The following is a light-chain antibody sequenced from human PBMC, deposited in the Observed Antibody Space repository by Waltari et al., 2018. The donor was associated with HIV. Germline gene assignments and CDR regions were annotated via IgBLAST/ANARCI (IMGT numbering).Light chain of an antibody. CDR3: QQYNTFSAT. Sequence: DIQMTQSPPPLSASVGDRVTITCRASESVSSWLAWYQQKPGKAPKLLIYKASSLESGVPSRFSGSGSGTEFTLTISSLQPDDFATYYCQQYNTFSATFGQGTKVEIK. CDR2: KAS. V-gene: IGKV1-5*03. J-gene: IGKJ1*01. CDR1: ESVSSW.